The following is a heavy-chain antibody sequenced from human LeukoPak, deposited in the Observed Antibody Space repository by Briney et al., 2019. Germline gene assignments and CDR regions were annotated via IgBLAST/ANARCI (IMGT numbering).Heavy chain of an antibody. V-gene: IGHV4-4*02. CDR2: IYHSGST. Sequence: PSETLSLTCAVSGGSISSSNWWSWVRQPPGKGLEWIGEIYHSGSTNYNPSLKSRVTISVDTSKNQFSLKLSSVTAADTAVYYCARFTIFGVVIQDYYFDYWGQGTLVTVSS. D-gene: IGHD3-3*01. CDR3: ARFTIFGVVIQDYYFDY. J-gene: IGHJ4*02. CDR1: GGSISSSNW.